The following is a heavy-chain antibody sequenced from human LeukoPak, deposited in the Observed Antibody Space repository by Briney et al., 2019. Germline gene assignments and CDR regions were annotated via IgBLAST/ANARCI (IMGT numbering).Heavy chain of an antibody. D-gene: IGHD1-26*01. J-gene: IGHJ4*02. Sequence: SETLSLTCTVSGGSISSYYWSWVRQPAGEGLEWMGRMYTRGSTNYNPSLKSRVTMSVHTSKKQFSLKLSSVTAADTAVYYLARAISGSDCDFDYWGQGTLVTVSS. CDR3: ARAISGSDCDFDY. V-gene: IGHV4-4*07. CDR1: GGSISSYY. CDR2: MYTRGST.